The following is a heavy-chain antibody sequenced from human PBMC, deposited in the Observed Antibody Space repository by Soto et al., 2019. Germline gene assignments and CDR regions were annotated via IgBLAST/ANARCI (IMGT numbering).Heavy chain of an antibody. CDR1: GFTFSDHY. J-gene: IGHJ4*02. CDR3: VRSAVTVTPYYSDY. CDR2: IRNKRNSYTT. V-gene: IGHV3-72*01. D-gene: IGHD2-21*02. Sequence: EVQLVESGGGLVQPGGSLRLSCAASGFTFSDHYMDWVRQAPGKGLEWVGRIRNKRNSYTTEYAASVKGRFTISRDDSNISLYLQMNGLKTEDTAVYYCVRSAVTVTPYYSDYWGQRTLVTVSS.